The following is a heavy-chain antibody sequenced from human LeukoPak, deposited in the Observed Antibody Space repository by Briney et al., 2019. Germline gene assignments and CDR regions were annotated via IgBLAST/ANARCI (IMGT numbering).Heavy chain of an antibody. V-gene: IGHV4-34*01. CDR3: ARDQIITIFGVVSYYGMDV. CDR2: INHSGST. Sequence: PSETLSLTCAVYGGSFSGYHWSWIRQPPGKGLEWIGEINHSGSTNYNPSLKSRVTISVDTSKNQFSLKLSSVTAADTAVYYCARDQIITIFGVVSYYGMDVWGQGTTVTVSS. D-gene: IGHD3-3*01. J-gene: IGHJ6*02. CDR1: GGSFSGYH.